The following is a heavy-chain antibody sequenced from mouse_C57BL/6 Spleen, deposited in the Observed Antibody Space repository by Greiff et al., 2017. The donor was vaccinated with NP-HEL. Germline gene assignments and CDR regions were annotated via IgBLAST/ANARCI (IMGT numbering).Heavy chain of an antibody. V-gene: IGHV1-26*01. D-gene: IGHD4-1*01. J-gene: IGHJ1*03. CDR2: INPNNGGT. CDR3: ARVLDYWYFDV. Sequence: VQLQQSGPELVKPGASVKISCKASGYTFTDYYMNWVKQSHGKSLEWIGDINPNNGGTSYNQKFKGKATLTVDKSSSTAYMELRSLTSEDSAVYYCARVLDYWYFDVWGTGTTVTVSS. CDR1: GYTFTDYY.